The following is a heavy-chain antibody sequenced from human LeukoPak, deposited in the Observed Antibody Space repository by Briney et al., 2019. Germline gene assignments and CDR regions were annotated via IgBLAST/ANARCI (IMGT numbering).Heavy chain of an antibody. J-gene: IGHJ6*03. D-gene: IGHD3-10*01. Sequence: SETLSLTCTVSGGSISSYYWSWIRQPPGKGLEWIGYIYYSGSTNYNPSLKSRVTISVDTSKNQFSLKLSSVTAADTAVYYCARGGRSGYYYMDVWGKGTTVTISS. CDR2: IYYSGST. V-gene: IGHV4-59*01. CDR3: ARGGRSGYYYMDV. CDR1: GGSISSYY.